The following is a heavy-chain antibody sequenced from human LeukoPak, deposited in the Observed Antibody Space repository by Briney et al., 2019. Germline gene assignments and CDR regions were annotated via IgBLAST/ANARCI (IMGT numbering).Heavy chain of an antibody. D-gene: IGHD1-1*01. J-gene: IGHJ4*02. CDR1: GASISNYY. V-gene: IGHV4-59*08. CDR3: ARHERGAENSDY. Sequence: SETLSLTCTVSGASISNYYWSWLRQPPGKGLECIGYVSYSGRTNHNPSLKSRVTISADTSKNQFSLKLTSVTAADTAVYYCARHERGAENSDYWGQGTLVTVSS. CDR2: VSYSGRT.